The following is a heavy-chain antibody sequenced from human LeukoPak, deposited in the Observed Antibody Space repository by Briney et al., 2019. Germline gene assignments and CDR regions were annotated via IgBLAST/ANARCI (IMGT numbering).Heavy chain of an antibody. CDR1: GGSFSGYF. CDR2: INHIGNT. D-gene: IGHD4-17*01. CDR3: ARKTVTTGVDD. Sequence: SETLSLTCAVYGGSFSGYFWSWIRQPPGKGPEYIGEINHIGNTGYNPSLKSRVTISVDTSKNQFSLNLYSVTAADTAVYYCARKTVTTGVDDWGQGTLVTVSA. V-gene: IGHV4-34*01. J-gene: IGHJ4*02.